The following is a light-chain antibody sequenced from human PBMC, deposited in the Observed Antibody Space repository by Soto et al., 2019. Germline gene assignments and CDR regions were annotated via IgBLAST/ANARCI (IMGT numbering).Light chain of an antibody. CDR3: QQYKNRPET. CDR1: QSVSSN. CDR2: GAS. Sequence: EIVMTQSPATLSVSPGETATLSCRASQSVSSNLAWYQQKPGQAPRLLIYGASTRATGVPARFSGSGSGTEFTLTISSLQSEDFAAYYCQQYKNRPETFGQGTKLEIK. V-gene: IGKV3-15*01. J-gene: IGKJ2*01.